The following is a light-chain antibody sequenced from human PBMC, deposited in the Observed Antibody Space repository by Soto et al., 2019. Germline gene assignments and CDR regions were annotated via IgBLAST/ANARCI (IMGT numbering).Light chain of an antibody. CDR3: QQYNNGFT. CDR2: GAS. V-gene: IGKV3-15*01. J-gene: IGKJ5*01. Sequence: EIVMTQSPATLSVSPGERATLSCRASQSVSSNLAWYQQKPGQAPRLLIYGASTRATGIPARFSGSWSGTEFTLTISSLQSEDFAVYYCQQYNNGFTFGQGTRLEIK. CDR1: QSVSSN.